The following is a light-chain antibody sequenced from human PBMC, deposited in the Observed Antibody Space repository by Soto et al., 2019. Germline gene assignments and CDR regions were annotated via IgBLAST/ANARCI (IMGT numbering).Light chain of an antibody. CDR2: DVS. J-gene: IGLJ1*01. V-gene: IGLV2-14*03. CDR3: NSYSSSSTLRV. Sequence: QSALTQPASVSGSPGQSITISCTGTSSDIGGSNYVSWYQQHPGKAPKLMIYDVSTRPSGVSNRFSGSKSGNTASLTISALQAEDEAEYYCNSYSSSSTLRVFGFGTKVTVL. CDR1: SSDIGGSNY.